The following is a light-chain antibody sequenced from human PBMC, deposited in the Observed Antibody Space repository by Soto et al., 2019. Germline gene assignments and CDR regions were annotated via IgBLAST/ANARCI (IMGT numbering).Light chain of an antibody. CDR2: GAS. Sequence: VVSLSPAALSVSTREREQMSCRASQSVRSSIAWYQHKPGQAPRLLIYGASTRATGIPARISGSGSGTEFTLTISSLQSEDFAVYYCQQYNNWLQTFAQRAIVDI. CDR1: QSVRSS. V-gene: IGKV3-15*01. CDR3: QQYNNWLQT. J-gene: IGKJ1*01.